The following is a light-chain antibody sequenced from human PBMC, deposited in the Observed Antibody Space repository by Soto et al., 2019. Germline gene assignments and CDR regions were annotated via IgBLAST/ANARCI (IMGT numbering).Light chain of an antibody. CDR3: SSQAGMGV. CDR1: SSDVGGYNY. Sequence: QSALTQPPSASGSPGQSVTISCTGTSSDVGGYNYVSWYQQHPGKAPKLMIYEVSKRPSGVPDRFSGSKSGNTASLTVSGLQAEDEADYYCSSQAGMGVFGGGTTLTVL. J-gene: IGLJ3*02. CDR2: EVS. V-gene: IGLV2-8*01.